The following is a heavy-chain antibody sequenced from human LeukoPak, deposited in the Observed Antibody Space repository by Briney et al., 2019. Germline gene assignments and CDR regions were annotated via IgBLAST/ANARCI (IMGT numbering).Heavy chain of an antibody. CDR2: INPIGGIT. CDR1: VYTFTSYY. V-gene: IGHV1-46*01. CDR3: ARALLYYDFWSGPRPRDAFDI. Sequence: ASVKVSCKASVYTFTSYYMHWVRQAPGQGLEWMGIINPIGGITSYAQKFQSRVTMTSDTCTTTVYMELRSLPSGDTAVYFCARALLYYDFWSGPRPRDAFDIWGEGTMVTVSS. J-gene: IGHJ3*02. D-gene: IGHD3-3*01.